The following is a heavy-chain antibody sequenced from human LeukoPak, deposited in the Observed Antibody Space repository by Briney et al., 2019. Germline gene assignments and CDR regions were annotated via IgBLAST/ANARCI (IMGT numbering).Heavy chain of an antibody. CDR3: ARDLPPGAAGVTGPFDY. CDR1: GDSVSSNSAA. J-gene: IGHJ4*02. Sequence: SQTLSLTCAISGDSVSSNSAAWNWIRQPPSRGLEWLGRTYRTSRWYNDYAVSVKSRITINPDTSKNQFSLQLSSVTPEDTAVYYCARDLPPGAAGVTGPFDYWGQGTLVTVSA. V-gene: IGHV6-1*01. CDR2: TYRTSRWYN. D-gene: IGHD6-13*01.